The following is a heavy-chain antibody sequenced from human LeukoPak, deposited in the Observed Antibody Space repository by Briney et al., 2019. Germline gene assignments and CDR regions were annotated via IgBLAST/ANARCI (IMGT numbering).Heavy chain of an antibody. CDR2: ISHDGSNK. D-gene: IGHD2-15*01. J-gene: IGHJ4*02. Sequence: PGGSLRLPCAASGFTFSSYGMHWVRQAPGKGLEWVAVISHDGSNKYYADSVKRRFTISRDNSKNTLYLQMNSLRAEDTAVYYCAKGCSGGSCFDYWGQGTLVTVSS. CDR1: GFTFSSYG. V-gene: IGHV3-30*18. CDR3: AKGCSGGSCFDY.